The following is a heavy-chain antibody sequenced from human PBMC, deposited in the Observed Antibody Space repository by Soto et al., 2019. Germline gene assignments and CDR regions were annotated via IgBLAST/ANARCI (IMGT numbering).Heavy chain of an antibody. CDR2: INPSGGST. D-gene: IGHD3-22*01. CDR1: GYTFTSYY. Sequence: ASVNVSCKASGYTFTSYYMHWVRQAPGQGLEWMGIINPSGGSTSYAQKFQGRVTMTRDTSTSTVYMELSSLRSEDTAVYYCARGPVGGYYDSSGYLTNFDYWGQGTLVTVSS. CDR3: ARGPVGGYYDSSGYLTNFDY. J-gene: IGHJ4*02. V-gene: IGHV1-46*03.